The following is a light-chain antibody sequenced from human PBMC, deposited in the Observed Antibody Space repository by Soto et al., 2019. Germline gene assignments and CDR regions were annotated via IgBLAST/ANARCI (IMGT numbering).Light chain of an antibody. J-gene: IGKJ1*01. CDR3: QQSYNTPWT. V-gene: IGKV1-39*01. CDR2: AAS. Sequence: DIQMTQSPSSLSASVGDRVTITCRASQSNSIYLNWYQQKPGKAPKLLIYAASSLQSGVPSRFSGSGSGTDFTLTISSLQPEDFATYYCQQSYNTPWTFGQGTKVDIK. CDR1: QSNSIY.